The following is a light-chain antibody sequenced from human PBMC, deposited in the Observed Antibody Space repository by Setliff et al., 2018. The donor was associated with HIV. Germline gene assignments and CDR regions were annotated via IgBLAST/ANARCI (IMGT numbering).Light chain of an antibody. V-gene: IGLV1-40*01. CDR2: DNS. CDR1: SSNIGAGYD. Sequence: QSVLTQPPSVSGAPGQRVTISCTGTSSNIGAGYDVHWYQQVPGTVPKLLIYDNSTRPSGVPDRFSGSKSGTSASLAVTGLQAEDEADYYCQSYDSSLSGYVFGTGTKVTVL. CDR3: QSYDSSLSGYV. J-gene: IGLJ1*01.